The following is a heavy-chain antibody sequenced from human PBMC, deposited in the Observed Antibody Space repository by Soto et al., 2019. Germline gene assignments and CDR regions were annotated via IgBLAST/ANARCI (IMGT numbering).Heavy chain of an antibody. Sequence: EVQLVESGGGLVKPGESLTLSCAASGFTFSLFSMTWVRQAPGKGLEWVSSISGGSSYIYYADSVRGRFTISRDNARNSLYRKMDSLRADDTAVYYCARDSDCHSTSCFFPPHVWGQGTTVTVSS. D-gene: IGHD2-2*01. CDR2: ISGGSSYI. CDR3: ARDSDCHSTSCFFPPHV. CDR1: GFTFSLFS. V-gene: IGHV3-21*01. J-gene: IGHJ6*02.